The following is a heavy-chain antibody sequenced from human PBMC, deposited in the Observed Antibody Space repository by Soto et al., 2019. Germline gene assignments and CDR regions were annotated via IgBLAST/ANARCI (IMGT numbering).Heavy chain of an antibody. V-gene: IGHV3-11*01. D-gene: IGHD3-16*01. CDR1: GFTFSDYY. Sequence: QVPLVESGGGLVKPGGSLRLSCAASGFTFSDYYMSWIRQAPGKGLEWVSYSSSGSDTIYYADSVKGRFTISRDNAKKSLYLQMNSLRAEDTAVYYCARGEYLWGSPAYDWGQGTLVTVSS. CDR2: SSSGSDTI. CDR3: ARGEYLWGSPAYD. J-gene: IGHJ4*02.